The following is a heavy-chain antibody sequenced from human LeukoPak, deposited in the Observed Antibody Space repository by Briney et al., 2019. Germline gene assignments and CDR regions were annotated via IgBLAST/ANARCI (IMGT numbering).Heavy chain of an antibody. Sequence: SETLSLTCTVSGGSISSYYWSWIRQPPGKELEWIGYVYYSGSTNYNPSLKSRVTISVDTSKNQFSLKLSSVTAADTAVYYCARHPVYYDSCGYRYYFDYWGQGTLVTVSS. V-gene: IGHV4-59*08. D-gene: IGHD3-22*01. CDR1: GGSISSYY. CDR2: VYYSGST. J-gene: IGHJ4*02. CDR3: ARHPVYYDSCGYRYYFDY.